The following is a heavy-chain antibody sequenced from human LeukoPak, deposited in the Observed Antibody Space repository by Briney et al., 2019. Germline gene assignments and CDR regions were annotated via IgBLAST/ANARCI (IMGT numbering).Heavy chain of an antibody. D-gene: IGHD3-10*02. V-gene: IGHV3-74*01. CDR3: ARDRYYVPDY. Sequence: GALRLSCAASGFTFSSTWMHWFRQGAGKGLVWVSRITSDGRTTNYAESVKGRFSISRDNAKNTLYLQMNSLRAEDTAVYYCARDRYYVPDYWGQGTLVTVSS. CDR1: GFTFSSTW. J-gene: IGHJ4*02. CDR2: ITSDGRTT.